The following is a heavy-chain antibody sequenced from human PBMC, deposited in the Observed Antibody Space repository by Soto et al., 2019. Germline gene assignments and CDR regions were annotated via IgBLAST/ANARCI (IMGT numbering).Heavy chain of an antibody. CDR1: GGTFSSYA. D-gene: IGHD2-2*02. CDR3: ARVKRGSRTSCYNCYFDY. CDR2: IIPIFGTA. Sequence: SVKVSCKASGGTFSSYAISWVRQAPGQGLEWMGGIIPIFGTANYAQKFQGRVTITADESTSTAYMELSSLRSEDTAVYYCARVKRGSRTSCYNCYFDYWGQGTLVTVSS. J-gene: IGHJ4*02. V-gene: IGHV1-69*13.